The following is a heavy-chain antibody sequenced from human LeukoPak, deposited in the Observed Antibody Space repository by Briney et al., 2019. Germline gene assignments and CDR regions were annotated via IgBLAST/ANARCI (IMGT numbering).Heavy chain of an antibody. CDR3: AREESFDY. V-gene: IGHV1-8*01. CDR1: GYTFTSYD. J-gene: IGHJ4*02. CDR2: SNLNSGNT. D-gene: IGHD3-10*01. Sequence: GASVKVSCKASGYTFTSYDINWVRQATGQGLEWMGWSNLNSGNTGYAQKFQGKVTMTRNTAKSTAYMELRSLRSEDTAVYCCAREESFDYWGQGTLVTVSS.